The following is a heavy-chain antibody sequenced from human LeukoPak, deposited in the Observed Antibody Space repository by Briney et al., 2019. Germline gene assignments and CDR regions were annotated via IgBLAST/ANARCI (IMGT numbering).Heavy chain of an antibody. Sequence: GGSLRLSCAASGFTFSSYSMNWVRQAPGKGLGWVSSISSSSSYIYYADSVKGRFTISRDNAKNSLYLQMNSLRAEDTAVYYCARRSGSLSGHIDYWGQGTLVTVSS. CDR3: ARRSGSLSGHIDY. CDR2: ISSSSSYI. D-gene: IGHD1-26*01. J-gene: IGHJ4*02. CDR1: GFTFSSYS. V-gene: IGHV3-21*01.